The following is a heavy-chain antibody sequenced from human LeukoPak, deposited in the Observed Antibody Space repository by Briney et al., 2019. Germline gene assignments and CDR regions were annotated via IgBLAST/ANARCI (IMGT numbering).Heavy chain of an antibody. CDR1: GGTFSSTT. V-gene: IGHV1-69*13. CDR2: ITPIFRTP. Sequence: SVKVSCKASGGTFSSTTINWVRQAPGQGLEWMGGITPIFRTPNYAQKFQGRVTITAVESMSTAYMELSSLRSEDTALYYCAKSTYYYGSGEGSNYWYFDLWGRGTLVTVSS. CDR3: AKSTYYYGSGEGSNYWYFDL. D-gene: IGHD3-10*01. J-gene: IGHJ2*01.